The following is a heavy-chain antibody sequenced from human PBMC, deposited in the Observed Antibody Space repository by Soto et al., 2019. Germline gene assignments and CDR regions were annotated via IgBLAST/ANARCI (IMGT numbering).Heavy chain of an antibody. Sequence: QVQLVQSGAEVKKPGSSVKVSCKASGGTFSSYAISWVRQAPGQGLEWMGGIIPIFGTANYAQKFQGRVTSTRDAXTSTAYMELSSLRSEDTAVYYCASLTGSGWFPFDSWGQGTLVTVSS. CDR1: GGTFSSYA. V-gene: IGHV1-69*05. J-gene: IGHJ4*02. D-gene: IGHD6-19*01. CDR3: ASLTGSGWFPFDS. CDR2: IIPIFGTA.